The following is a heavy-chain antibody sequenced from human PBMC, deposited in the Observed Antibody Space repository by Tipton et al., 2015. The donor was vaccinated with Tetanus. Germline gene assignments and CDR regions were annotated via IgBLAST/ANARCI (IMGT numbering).Heavy chain of an antibody. CDR2: IYSGGST. V-gene: IGHV3-53*01. Sequence: SLRLSCAVSGLTVSINSVSWVRQAPGKGLEWVSVIYSGGSTYYGDSVKGRFTISRDNSRNTVYLQMNSLRADDTALYYCAPSRDSSGYFSTFWGQGTLVTVAS. CDR3: APSRDSSGYFSTF. CDR1: GLTVSINS. J-gene: IGHJ4*02. D-gene: IGHD3-22*01.